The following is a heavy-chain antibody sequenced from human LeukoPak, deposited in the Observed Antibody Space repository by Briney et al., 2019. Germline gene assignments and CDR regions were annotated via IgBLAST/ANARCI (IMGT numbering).Heavy chain of an antibody. Sequence: GSLRLSCAASGFTFSSYSMNWVRQAPGKGLEWVSYISSSSSTIYYADSVKGRFTISRDNAKNSLYLQMNSLRAEDTAVYYCARSSRETTLRIAFDYWGQGTLVTVSS. V-gene: IGHV3-48*01. CDR2: ISSSSSTI. D-gene: IGHD1-14*01. J-gene: IGHJ4*02. CDR3: ARSSRETTLRIAFDY. CDR1: GFTFSSYS.